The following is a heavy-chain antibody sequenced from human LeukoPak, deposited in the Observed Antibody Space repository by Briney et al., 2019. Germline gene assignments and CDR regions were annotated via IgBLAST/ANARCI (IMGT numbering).Heavy chain of an antibody. D-gene: IGHD6-6*01. CDR1: GGSISSYY. V-gene: IGHV4-4*07. J-gene: IGHJ4*02. Sequence: SETLSLTCTVSGGSISSYYWSWIRQPAGKGLEWIGRLYTSGSTNYNPSLKSRVTMTVDTSKNQLSLKLSSVTAADTAVYYCARVGSSEYFDYWGQGTLVTVSS. CDR2: LYTSGST. CDR3: ARVGSSEYFDY.